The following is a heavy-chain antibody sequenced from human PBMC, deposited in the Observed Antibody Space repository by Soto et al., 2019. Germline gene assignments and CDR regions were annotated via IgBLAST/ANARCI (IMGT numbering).Heavy chain of an antibody. Sequence: SVKVSCKASGGTFSSYAISWVRQAPGQGLEWMGGIIPISGTASYAQKFQGRVTITADESTSTAYMELSSLRSEDTAVYYCARGEGPITMIVVAVGAFDIWGQGKMVTVSS. CDR1: GGTFSSYA. V-gene: IGHV1-69*13. J-gene: IGHJ3*02. D-gene: IGHD3-22*01. CDR2: IIPISGTA. CDR3: ARGEGPITMIVVAVGAFDI.